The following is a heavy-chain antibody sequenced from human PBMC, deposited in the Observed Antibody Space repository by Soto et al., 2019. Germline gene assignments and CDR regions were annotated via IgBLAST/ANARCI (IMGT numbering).Heavy chain of an antibody. Sequence: PGGSLRLSCVGSEFTFSNYEMNWVRQAPGKGLEWVSYISYTGSTIYYADSVRGRFTISRDNSKNSLYLQMNSLRAEDTAVYHCARGLRNYYDRSGLHYWGQGTLVTVSS. CDR1: EFTFSNYE. D-gene: IGHD3-22*01. CDR2: ISYTGSTI. CDR3: ARGLRNYYDRSGLHY. J-gene: IGHJ4*02. V-gene: IGHV3-48*03.